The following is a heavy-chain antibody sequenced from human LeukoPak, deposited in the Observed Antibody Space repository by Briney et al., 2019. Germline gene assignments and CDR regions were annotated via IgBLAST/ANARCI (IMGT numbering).Heavy chain of an antibody. Sequence: ASVKVSCKVSGYTFTGYYMHWVRQAPGQGLEWMGWINPNSGGTNYAQKFQGRVTMTRDTSISTAYMELSRLRSDDTAVYYCARTIRDRDAFDIWGQGTMVTVSS. V-gene: IGHV1-2*02. D-gene: IGHD5-24*01. CDR2: INPNSGGT. J-gene: IGHJ3*02. CDR1: GYTFTGYY. CDR3: ARTIRDRDAFDI.